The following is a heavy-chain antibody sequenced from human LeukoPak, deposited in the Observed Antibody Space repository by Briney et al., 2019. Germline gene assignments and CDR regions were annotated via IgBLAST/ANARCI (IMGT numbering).Heavy chain of an antibody. CDR2: IYSKTGGT. CDR3: ARHSSGDY. Sequence: ASVKVSCKASGYTFTDYYIHWVRQAPGQGLEWMGWIYSKTGGTNYAQTFQGRVTMTRDTSISTAYMELSGLTSDDTAVYYCARHSSGDYWGQGTLVTVSS. V-gene: IGHV1-2*02. CDR1: GYTFTDYY. J-gene: IGHJ4*02. D-gene: IGHD6-19*01.